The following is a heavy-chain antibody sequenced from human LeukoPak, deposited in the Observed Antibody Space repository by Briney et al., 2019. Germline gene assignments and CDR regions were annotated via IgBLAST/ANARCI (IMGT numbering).Heavy chain of an antibody. CDR2: ISSSSSTI. D-gene: IGHD3-22*01. J-gene: IGHJ6*03. V-gene: IGHV3-48*01. CDR1: GFTFSHYS. Sequence: GGSLRLSCAGSGFTFSHYSMNWVRQAPGKGLEWVSYISSSSSTIYYADSVKGRFTISRDNAKNSLYLQMNSLRAEDTAVYYCARDSSGLDYYYYYMDAWGKGTTVTVSS. CDR3: ARDSSGLDYYYYYMDA.